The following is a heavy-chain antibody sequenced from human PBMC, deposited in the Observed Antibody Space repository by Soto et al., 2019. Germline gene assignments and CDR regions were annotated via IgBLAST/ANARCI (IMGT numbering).Heavy chain of an antibody. J-gene: IGHJ4*02. CDR3: AREGIAAAGTYDY. CDR2: IIPIFGTA. CDR1: GGTFSSYA. Sequence: SVKVSCKASGGTFSSYAISWVRQAPGQGLEWMGGIIPIFGTANYAQKFQGRVTITADESTSTAYMELSSLRSEDTAVYYCAREGIAAAGTYDYWGQGTLVTVSS. D-gene: IGHD6-13*01. V-gene: IGHV1-69*13.